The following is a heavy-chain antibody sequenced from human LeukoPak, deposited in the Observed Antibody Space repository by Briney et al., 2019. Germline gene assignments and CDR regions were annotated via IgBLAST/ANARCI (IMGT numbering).Heavy chain of an antibody. D-gene: IGHD6-19*01. J-gene: IGHJ6*02. CDR3: ASLTILAVPSYYYYGMDV. V-gene: IGHV3-30-3*01. Sequence: GGSLRLSRAAYGFTFSSYAMHWVRQAPGKGLEWVAVISYDGSNKYYADSVKGRFTISRDNSKNTLYLQMNSLKAEDTAVYYCASLTILAVPSYYYYGMDVWGQGTTVTVSS. CDR2: ISYDGSNK. CDR1: GFTFSSYA.